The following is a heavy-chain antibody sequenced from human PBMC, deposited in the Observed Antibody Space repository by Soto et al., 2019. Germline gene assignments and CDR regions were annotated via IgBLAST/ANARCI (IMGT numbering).Heavy chain of an antibody. Sequence: PGGSLRLSGAASGFTFSDYYMSWIRQAPGKGLEWVSYISTSATYAIYADSVKGRFTLSRDNAKNSLYLQMNSLRAEDTAVYYCARNDSSGYLDSWGQGTLVTVS. V-gene: IGHV3-11*06. D-gene: IGHD3-22*01. CDR2: ISTSATYA. CDR1: GFTFSDYY. CDR3: ARNDSSGYLDS. J-gene: IGHJ4*02.